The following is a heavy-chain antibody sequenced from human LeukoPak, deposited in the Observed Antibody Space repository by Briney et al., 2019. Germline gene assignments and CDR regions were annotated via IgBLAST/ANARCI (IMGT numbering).Heavy chain of an antibody. Sequence: GGSLRLSCAASGFTFSDYYMSWIRQAPGKGPEWVSGVGNSGDRTFYADSVKGRFTISRDNSKNTLYLRMNSLRVEDTALYYCAKGGVWGQGIAVTVSS. J-gene: IGHJ6*02. V-gene: IGHV3-23*01. CDR1: GFTFSDYY. CDR3: AKGGV. CDR2: VGNSGDRT.